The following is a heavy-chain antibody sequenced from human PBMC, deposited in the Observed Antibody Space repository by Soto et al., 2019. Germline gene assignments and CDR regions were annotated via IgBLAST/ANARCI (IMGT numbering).Heavy chain of an antibody. V-gene: IGHV4-31*03. CDR2: IYYRGNT. Sequence: SETLSLTCTVSDGSLSSDDYYWNRIRQRPGKGLEWIGNIYYRGNTNSNPSLKSRIIMSMDMSENQFALKLSSFTPSDTAVYYCARCPIAAAGFYYFDYWGQGALVTVSS. CDR3: ARCPIAAAGFYYFDY. CDR1: DGSLSSDDYY. J-gene: IGHJ4*02. D-gene: IGHD6-13*01.